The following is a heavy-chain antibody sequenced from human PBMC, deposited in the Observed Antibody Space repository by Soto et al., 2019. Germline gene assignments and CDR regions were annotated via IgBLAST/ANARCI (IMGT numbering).Heavy chain of an antibody. J-gene: IGHJ3*02. Sequence: GGSLRLSCAASGFTFSSYAMSWVRQAPGKGLEWVSAISGSGGSTYYADSVKGRFTISRDYSKNTLYLQMNSLRAEDTAVYYCAKDHITVFGVVIGAFDIWGQGTMVTVSS. CDR3: AKDHITVFGVVIGAFDI. CDR2: ISGSGGST. V-gene: IGHV3-23*01. CDR1: GFTFSSYA. D-gene: IGHD3-3*01.